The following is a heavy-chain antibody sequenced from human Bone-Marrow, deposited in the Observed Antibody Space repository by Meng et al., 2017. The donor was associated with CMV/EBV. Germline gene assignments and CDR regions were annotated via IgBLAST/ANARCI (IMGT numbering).Heavy chain of an antibody. D-gene: IGHD3-10*01. CDR3: ARDRRWFGETLDY. CDR1: GYTFTSYG. Sequence: ASVKVSCKASGYTFTSYGISWVRQAPGQGLEWMGWISAYNGNTNYAQKFQGRVTMTTDTPTTTAYMGLRSLRSDDTAVYYCARDRRWFGETLDYWGQGTMVTVSS. V-gene: IGHV1-18*01. J-gene: IGHJ4*02. CDR2: ISAYNGNT.